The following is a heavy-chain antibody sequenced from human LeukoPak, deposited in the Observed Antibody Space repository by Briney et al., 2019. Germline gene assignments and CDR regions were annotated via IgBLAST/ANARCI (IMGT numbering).Heavy chain of an antibody. CDR3: AREMATITSWFDR. D-gene: IGHD5-24*01. V-gene: IGHV3-7*01. J-gene: IGHJ5*02. CDR2: IKQDGSEK. Sequence: PGGSLRLSCAASGFTFSSYWMSWVRQAPGKGLEWVANIKQDGSEKYYVDSVKGRFTNSRDNAKNSLYLQMNSLRAEDTAVYYCAREMATITSWFDRWGQGTLVTVSS. CDR1: GFTFSSYW.